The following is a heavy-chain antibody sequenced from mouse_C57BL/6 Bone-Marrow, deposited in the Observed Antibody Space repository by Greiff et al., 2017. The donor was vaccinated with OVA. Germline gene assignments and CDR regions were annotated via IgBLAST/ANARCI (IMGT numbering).Heavy chain of an antibody. CDR2: ISSGGSYT. J-gene: IGHJ3*01. V-gene: IGHV5-6*01. D-gene: IGHD1-1*01. Sequence: EVQRVESGGDLVKPGGSLKLSCAASGFTFSSYGMSWVRQTPHKRLEWVATISSGGSYTYYPDSVKGRFTISRDNAKNTLYLQMSSLKSEDTAMYYCARHLGSPWFAYWGEGTLVTVSA. CDR1: GFTFSSYG. CDR3: ARHLGSPWFAY.